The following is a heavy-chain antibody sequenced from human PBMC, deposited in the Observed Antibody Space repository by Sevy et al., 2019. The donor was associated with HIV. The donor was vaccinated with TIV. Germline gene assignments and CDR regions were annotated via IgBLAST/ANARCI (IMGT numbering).Heavy chain of an antibody. Sequence: GGSLRLSCAASGFTFSSYSMNWVRQAPGKGLEWVSSISSSSSYIYYADSVKGRFTISRDNAKNSLYLQMNSLRAEDTAVYYCARDCRVAARPGWFDPWGQGTLVTVSS. V-gene: IGHV3-21*01. J-gene: IGHJ5*02. CDR3: ARDCRVAARPGWFDP. CDR2: ISSSSSYI. D-gene: IGHD6-6*01. CDR1: GFTFSSYS.